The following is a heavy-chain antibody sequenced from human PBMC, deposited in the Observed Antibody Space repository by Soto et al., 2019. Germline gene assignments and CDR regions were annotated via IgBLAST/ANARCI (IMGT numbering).Heavy chain of an antibody. CDR1: GGSISSGVYS. CDR2: IYHSGST. V-gene: IGHV4-30-2*01. J-gene: IGHJ4*02. D-gene: IGHD1-1*01. CDR3: ARASKLERLFDY. Sequence: SETLSLTCAVSGGSISSGVYSWSLIRQPPGKGLEWIGYIYHSGSTYYNPSLKSRVTISVDRSKNQFSLKLSSVTAADTAVYYCARASKLERLFDYWGQGTLVTVSS.